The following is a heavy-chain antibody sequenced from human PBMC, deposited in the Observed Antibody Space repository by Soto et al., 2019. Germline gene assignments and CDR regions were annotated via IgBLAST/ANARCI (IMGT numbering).Heavy chain of an antibody. CDR3: AGVAYCGGDCYRGFDP. J-gene: IGHJ5*02. CDR1: GGSISSGGYS. Sequence: QLQLQESGSGLVKPSQTLSLTCAVSGGSISSGGYSWSWIRQPPGKGLEWIGYIYHSGSTYYNPSPKSRVTISVDRSKNQFALKLSSVTAADTAVYYCAGVAYCGGDCYRGFDPWGQGTLVTVSS. D-gene: IGHD2-21*02. V-gene: IGHV4-30-2*01. CDR2: IYHSGST.